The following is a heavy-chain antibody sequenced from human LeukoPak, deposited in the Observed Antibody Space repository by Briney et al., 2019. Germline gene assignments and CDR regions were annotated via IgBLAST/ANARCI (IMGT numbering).Heavy chain of an antibody. J-gene: IGHJ6*02. CDR1: GLTSSSYW. V-gene: IGHV3-7*05. CDR2: MKEAGNEK. Sequence: PGGSLRLACAGSGLTSSSYWMSRVRQAPGKGLEWVAMMKEAGNEKYYVDSVKGRFTISRDNAKNSLYLQMDSMRSEGTSMNYCARDWSARGNSMDVWGQGTTVTVSS. CDR3: ARDWSARGNSMDV. D-gene: IGHD2-15*01.